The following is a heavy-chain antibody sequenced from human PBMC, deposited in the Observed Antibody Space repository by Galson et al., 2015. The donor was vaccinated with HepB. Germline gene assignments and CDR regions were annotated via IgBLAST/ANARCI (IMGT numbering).Heavy chain of an antibody. Sequence: SVKVSCKASGFIFSSSAMQWVRQARGQRLEWIGWIVVGGGNTNYAQKFQERVTITRDMSTNTAYMELSSLRSEDTAVYYCATDSSPYYYDTRGNFGYFDLWGRGTLVTVSS. V-gene: IGHV1-58*02. J-gene: IGHJ2*01. CDR2: IVVGGGNT. CDR1: GFIFSSSA. CDR3: ATDSSPYYYDTRGNFGYFDL. D-gene: IGHD3-22*01.